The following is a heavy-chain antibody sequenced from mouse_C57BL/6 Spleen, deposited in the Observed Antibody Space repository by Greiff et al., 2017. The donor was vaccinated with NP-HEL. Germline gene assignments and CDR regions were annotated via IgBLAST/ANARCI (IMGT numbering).Heavy chain of an antibody. V-gene: IGHV1S81*02. J-gene: IGHJ2*01. D-gene: IGHD1-1*01. CDR1: GYTFTSYW. CDR3: ARIKKIVATYFDY. CDR2: TNPTNGRT. Sequence: VQLQQSGAGLVKAGASVKMSCKASGYTFTSYWMHWVKQRLGQGLEWFAETNPTNGRTYYNEKFKSKATLTVDKSSSTAYMLLSGPTFEDSAVYYCARIKKIVATYFDYWGQGTTLVVSS.